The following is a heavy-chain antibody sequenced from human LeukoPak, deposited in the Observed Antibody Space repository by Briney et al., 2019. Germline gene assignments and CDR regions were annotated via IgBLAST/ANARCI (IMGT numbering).Heavy chain of an antibody. CDR2: ILPGLPTP. J-gene: IGHJ3*02. V-gene: IGHV1-69*13. Sequence: GASVKVSCKSSGGSFSTYTTSWVRQAPGQRPEWMGGILPGLPTPNYAQKFQGRVTISADEYTRTAYMELNSLRSDDTAMYYCASPILFDAFDIWGQRTMVTVSS. CDR1: GGSFSTYT. D-gene: IGHD2-15*01. CDR3: ASPILFDAFDI.